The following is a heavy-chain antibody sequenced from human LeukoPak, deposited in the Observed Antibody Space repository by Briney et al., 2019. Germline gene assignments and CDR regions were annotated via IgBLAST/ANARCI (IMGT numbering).Heavy chain of an antibody. Sequence: SETLSLTCAVYGGSFSGYYWSWIRQPPGKGLEWIGEINHSGSTNYNPSLKSRVTISVDTSKNQFSLKLSSVTAADTAVYYCARNSGSHGHDAFDIWGQGTMVTVSS. CDR2: INHSGST. CDR3: ARNSGSHGHDAFDI. V-gene: IGHV4-34*01. D-gene: IGHD1-26*01. J-gene: IGHJ3*02. CDR1: GGSFSGYY.